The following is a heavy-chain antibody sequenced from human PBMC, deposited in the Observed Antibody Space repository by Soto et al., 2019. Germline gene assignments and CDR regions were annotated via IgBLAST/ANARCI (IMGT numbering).Heavy chain of an antibody. CDR2: IYYSGST. D-gene: IGHD3-3*01. J-gene: IGHJ6*03. CDR1: EGSVGSRSDY. CDR3: ARGVREWRAEADIPGKDPFLAV. V-gene: IGHV4-61*01. Sequence: SETLRLPCTVAEGSVGSRSDYRIMIQKPPGKGLEWLGYIYYSGSTNYTPSLKSRVTISVDTSKKQLSLKLSCVAAADTAVYYCARGVREWRAEADIPGKDPFLAVWGKGST.